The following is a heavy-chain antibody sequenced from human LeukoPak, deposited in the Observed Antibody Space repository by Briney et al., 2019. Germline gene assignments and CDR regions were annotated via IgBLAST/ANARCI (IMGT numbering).Heavy chain of an antibody. CDR1: GFTFSSYA. CDR2: ISGSGGST. CDR3: AKERNLEIAVAGTIFDY. J-gene: IGHJ4*02. V-gene: IGHV3-23*01. D-gene: IGHD6-19*01. Sequence: GGSLRLSCAASGFTFSSYAMSWVRQAPGKGLEWVSAISGSGGSTYYADSVKGRFTIPRDNSKNMIYLEMNSLRAEDTAVYYCAKERNLEIAVAGTIFDYWGQGTLVTVSS.